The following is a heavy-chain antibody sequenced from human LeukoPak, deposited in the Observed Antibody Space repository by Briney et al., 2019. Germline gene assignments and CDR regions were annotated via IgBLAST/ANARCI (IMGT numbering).Heavy chain of an antibody. CDR2: INSDGSST. CDR1: GFTFSSYW. Sequence: GGSLRLSCAASGFTFSSYWMHWVRQAPGKGLVWVSRINSDGSSTSYADSVKGRFTISRDNAKNTLYLQMNSLGAEDTAVYYCARENYGSGSYYCDYWGQGTLVTVSS. CDR3: ARENYGSGSYYCDY. J-gene: IGHJ4*02. V-gene: IGHV3-74*01. D-gene: IGHD3-10*01.